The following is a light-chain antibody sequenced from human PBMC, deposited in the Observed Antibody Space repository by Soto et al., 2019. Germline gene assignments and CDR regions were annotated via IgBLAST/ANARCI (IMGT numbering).Light chain of an antibody. CDR3: QSYDSSLSGNVV. CDR2: GNS. Sequence: QSVLTQPPSVSGAPGQRVTISCTGSSSNIGAGYDVHWYQQLPGTAPKLLIYGNSNRPSGVPDRFSGSKSGTSASLAITGLQAEDEADYYCQSYDSSLSGNVVFGGGTHLTV. V-gene: IGLV1-40*01. CDR1: SSNIGAGYD. J-gene: IGLJ2*01.